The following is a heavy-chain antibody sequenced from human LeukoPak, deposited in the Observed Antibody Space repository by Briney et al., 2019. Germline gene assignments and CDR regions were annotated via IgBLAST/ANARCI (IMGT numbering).Heavy chain of an antibody. D-gene: IGHD6-6*01. Sequence: SVKVSCKAPGGTFSSYAISWVRQAPGQGLEWMGRIIPIFGTANYAQKFQGRVTITTDESTSTAYMELSSLRSEDTAVYYCARKLIAARPPFFDYWGQGTLVTVSS. V-gene: IGHV1-69*05. CDR2: IIPIFGTA. J-gene: IGHJ4*02. CDR1: GGTFSSYA. CDR3: ARKLIAARPPFFDY.